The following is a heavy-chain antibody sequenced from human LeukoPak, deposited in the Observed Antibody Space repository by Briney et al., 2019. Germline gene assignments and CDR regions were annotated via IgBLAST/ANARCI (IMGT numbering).Heavy chain of an antibody. Sequence: SETLSLTCTVSGGSISSYYWSWIRQPPGKGLEWIGYIYYSGSTNYNPSLKSRVTISVDTSKNQFSLKLSSVTAADTAVYYCARGERYFDWLLFYDYWGQGTLVTVSS. CDR3: ARGERYFDWLLFYDY. J-gene: IGHJ4*02. CDR1: GGSISSYY. CDR2: IYYSGST. D-gene: IGHD3-9*01. V-gene: IGHV4-59*01.